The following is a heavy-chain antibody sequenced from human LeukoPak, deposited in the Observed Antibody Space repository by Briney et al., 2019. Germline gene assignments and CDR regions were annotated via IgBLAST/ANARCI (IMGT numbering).Heavy chain of an antibody. CDR1: GGSISSGDYY. V-gene: IGHV4-30-4*01. Sequence: SETLSLTCTVSGGSISSGDYYWSWIRQPPGKGLEWIGYIYYSGSTYYNPSLKSRVTISVDTSKNQFSLKLSSVTAADTAVYYCARRSSIAARGGFDYWGRGTLVTVSS. CDR2: IYYSGST. CDR3: ARRSSIAARGGFDY. J-gene: IGHJ4*02. D-gene: IGHD6-13*01.